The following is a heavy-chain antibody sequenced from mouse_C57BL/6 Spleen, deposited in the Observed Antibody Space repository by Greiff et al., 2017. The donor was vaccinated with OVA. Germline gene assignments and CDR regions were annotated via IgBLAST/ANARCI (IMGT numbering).Heavy chain of an antibody. CDR3: ARCSTTVVDYWYFDV. CDR1: GYTFTSYW. D-gene: IGHD1-1*01. Sequence: QVQLQQPGAELVRPGTSVKLSCKASGYTFTSYWMHWVKQRPGQGLEWIGVIDPSDSYTNYNQKFKGKATLTVDTSSSTAYMQLSSLTSEDSAVYYCARCSTTVVDYWYFDVWGTGTTVTVSS. CDR2: IDPSDSYT. J-gene: IGHJ1*03. V-gene: IGHV1-59*01.